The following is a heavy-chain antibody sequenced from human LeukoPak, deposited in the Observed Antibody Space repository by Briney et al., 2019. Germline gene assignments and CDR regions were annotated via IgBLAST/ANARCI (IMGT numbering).Heavy chain of an antibody. J-gene: IGHJ4*02. CDR1: GFTVSSNY. Sequence: GGSLRLSCAASGFTVSSNYMSWVRQAPGKGLEWVSAISGSGGSTYYADSVKGRFTISRDNSKNTLYLQMNSLRAEDTAVYYCAKEQDIVVVPAAPDYWGQGTLVTVSS. CDR3: AKEQDIVVVPAAPDY. CDR2: ISGSGGST. D-gene: IGHD2-2*01. V-gene: IGHV3-23*01.